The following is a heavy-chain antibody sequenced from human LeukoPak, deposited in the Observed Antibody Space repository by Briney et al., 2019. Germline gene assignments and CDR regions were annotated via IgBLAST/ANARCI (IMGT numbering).Heavy chain of an antibody. CDR3: ARDRRERVRGVRLHDAFDI. Sequence: GGSLRLSCAASGFTFSDYYMSWIRQAPGEGLEWVSYISSSGSTIYYADSVKGRFTISRDNAKNSLYLQMNSLRAEDTAVYYCARDRRERVRGVRLHDAFDIWGQGTMVTVSS. V-gene: IGHV3-11*04. CDR2: ISSSGSTI. D-gene: IGHD3-10*01. J-gene: IGHJ3*02. CDR1: GFTFSDYY.